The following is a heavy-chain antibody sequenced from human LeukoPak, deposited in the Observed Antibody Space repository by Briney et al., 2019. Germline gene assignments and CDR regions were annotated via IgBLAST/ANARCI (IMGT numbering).Heavy chain of an antibody. J-gene: IGHJ4*02. D-gene: IGHD1-26*01. CDR2: ISWNSGSI. CDR3: AKEIAGIVGATTGFDY. V-gene: IGHV3-9*01. CDR1: GFTFDDYA. Sequence: GRSLRLSCAASGFTFDDYAMHWVRQAPGKGLEWVSGISWNSGSIGYADSVEGRFTISRDNAKNSLYLQMNSLRAEDTALYYCAKEIAGIVGATTGFDYWGQGTLVTVSS.